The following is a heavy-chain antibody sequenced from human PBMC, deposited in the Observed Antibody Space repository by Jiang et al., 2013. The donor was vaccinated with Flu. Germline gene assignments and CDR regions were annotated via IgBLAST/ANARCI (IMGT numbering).Heavy chain of an antibody. D-gene: IGHD1-1*01. J-gene: IGHJ4*02. Sequence: SGAEVKKPGASVKVSCKVSGITLTELSMFWVRQAPGKGLEWMGGFDPEDGERVYAQKMQGRVTMTEDTSTDTAYMELSSLRSEDTAVYFCATVAGTTFRQKCFDYWGQGTLVTVSS. V-gene: IGHV1-24*01. CDR2: FDPEDGER. CDR3: ATVAGTTFRQKCFDY. CDR1: GITLTELS.